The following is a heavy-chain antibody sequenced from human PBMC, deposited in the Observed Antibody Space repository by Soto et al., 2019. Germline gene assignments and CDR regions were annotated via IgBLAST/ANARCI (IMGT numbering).Heavy chain of an antibody. CDR3: ARAAIDSTPFYFSYLDV. J-gene: IGHJ6*02. Sequence: SETLSLTCTVSGGSISSGGYYWSWIRQHPGKVLEWFGYIYYSGSTYYNPSLKSRVTISLDTSKNQFSLKLSSVTAADTAVYYCARAAIDSTPFYFSYLDVWGQGTTVTVSS. V-gene: IGHV4-31*03. CDR2: IYYSGST. CDR1: GGSISSGGYY. D-gene: IGHD2-2*01.